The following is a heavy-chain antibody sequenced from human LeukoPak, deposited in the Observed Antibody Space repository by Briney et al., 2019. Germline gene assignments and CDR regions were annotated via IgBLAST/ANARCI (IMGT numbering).Heavy chain of an antibody. D-gene: IGHD3-9*01. V-gene: IGHV4-61*02. CDR2: IHGSGST. J-gene: IGHJ6*03. CDR1: GGSITTGTSY. CDR3: ARDDEGTHYDILTGHFSYFFYMDV. Sequence: PSETLSLTCTVSGGSITTGTSYWSWIRRPAGKGLEWIGRIHGSGSTDYNPSLKNRVTMSVDTSKNQFSLRLRSVTAADTAVYYCARDDEGTHYDILTGHFSYFFYMDVWGKGTTVTVSS.